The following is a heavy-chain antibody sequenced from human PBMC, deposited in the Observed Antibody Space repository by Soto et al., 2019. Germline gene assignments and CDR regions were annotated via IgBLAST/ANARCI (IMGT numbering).Heavy chain of an antibody. CDR1: GGTFSSYT. Sequence: QVQLVQSGAEVKKPGSSVKVSCKASGGTFSSYTISWVRQAPGQGLEWMGRIIPILGIANYAQKFQGRVTITATKSPTTASRELSSLRSEDTPVYYCARGGGRKANCFAPWGQETLVTVP. CDR3: ARGGGRKANCFAP. D-gene: IGHD2-15*01. J-gene: IGHJ5*02. V-gene: IGHV1-69*02. CDR2: IIPILGIA.